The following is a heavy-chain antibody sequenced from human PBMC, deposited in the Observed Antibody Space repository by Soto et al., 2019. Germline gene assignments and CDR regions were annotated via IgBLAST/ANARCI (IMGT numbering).Heavy chain of an antibody. Sequence: SETLSLTCAVYGGSFSGYYWSWIRQPPGKGLEWIGEINHSGSTNYNPSLKSRVTISVDTSKNQFSPKLSSVTAADTAVYYCARRPWPYSSSWYGARHYYYYGMGVWGQGTTVTVSS. J-gene: IGHJ6*02. D-gene: IGHD6-13*01. V-gene: IGHV4-34*01. CDR3: ARRPWPYSSSWYGARHYYYYGMGV. CDR1: GGSFSGYY. CDR2: INHSGST.